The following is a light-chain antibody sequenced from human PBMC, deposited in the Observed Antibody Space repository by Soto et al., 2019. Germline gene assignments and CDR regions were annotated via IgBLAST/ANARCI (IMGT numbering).Light chain of an antibody. CDR1: QSVSYSSNNKNY. Sequence: DIVMTQSPDSLAVSLGERATINCKSSQSVSYSSNNKNYLAWYQQKPGQPPKLLIYWASTRESGVPDRFSGSGSGTDFTLTIGSLQAADVAVYYCQQYYSTSWTFGQGTKVEIK. CDR2: WAS. CDR3: QQYYSTSWT. V-gene: IGKV4-1*01. J-gene: IGKJ1*01.